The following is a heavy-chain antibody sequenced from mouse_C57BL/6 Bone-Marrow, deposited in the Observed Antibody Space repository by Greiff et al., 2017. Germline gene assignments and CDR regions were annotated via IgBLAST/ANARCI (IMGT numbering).Heavy chain of an antibody. V-gene: IGHV1-80*01. CDR2: IYPGDGDT. CDR3: AREGVITTIMDY. J-gene: IGHJ4*01. D-gene: IGHD2-4*01. Sequence: QVQLQQSGAELVKPGASVKISCKASGYAFSSYWMNWVKQRPGTGLEWIGQIYPGDGDTNYNGKFKGKATLTADKSSSTAYMQLSSLTSEDSAVYFCAREGVITTIMDYWGQGTSVTVSS. CDR1: GYAFSSYW.